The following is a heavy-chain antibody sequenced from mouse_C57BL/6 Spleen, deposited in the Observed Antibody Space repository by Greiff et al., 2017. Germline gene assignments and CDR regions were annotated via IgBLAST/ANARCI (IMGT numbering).Heavy chain of an antibody. Sequence: QVQLQQPGAELVKPGASVKMSCKASGYTFTSYWITWVKQRPGQGLEWIGDIYPGSGSTNYNEKFKSKATLTVDTSSSTAYMQLSSLTSEDSAVYYGARGGNYGNSYYYAMDYWGQGTSVTVSS. V-gene: IGHV1-55*01. CDR1: GYTFTSYW. CDR3: ARGGNYGNSYYYAMDY. CDR2: IYPGSGST. J-gene: IGHJ4*01. D-gene: IGHD2-1*01.